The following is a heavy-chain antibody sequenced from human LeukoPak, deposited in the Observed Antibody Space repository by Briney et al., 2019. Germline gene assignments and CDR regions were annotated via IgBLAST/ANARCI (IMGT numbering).Heavy chain of an antibody. CDR1: GFTFSSYW. CDR3: ARDGYSFGHDFDY. CDR2: IKGDGSST. J-gene: IGHJ4*02. V-gene: IGHV3-74*01. Sequence: GGSLRLSCAASGFTFSSYWMHLVRHTPGKGLVWVSRIKGDGSSTSYADSVKGRFTISGDNAKNTLYLQMNSLRAEDTAVYYCARDGYSFGHDFDYWGQGTLVTVSS. D-gene: IGHD5-18*01.